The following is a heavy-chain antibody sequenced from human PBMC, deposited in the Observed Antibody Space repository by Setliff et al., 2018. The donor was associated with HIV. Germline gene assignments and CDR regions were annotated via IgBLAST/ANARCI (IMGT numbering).Heavy chain of an antibody. CDR3: ARRSGWYDY. Sequence: LSLTCVVSGYSISSGYYWGWIRQPPGKGLEWIGSIYHSGSTYYNPSLKSRVTISVDTSKNQFSLKLSSVTAADTAVYYCARRSGWYDYWGQGTLVTVSS. V-gene: IGHV4-38-2*01. J-gene: IGHJ4*02. CDR2: IYHSGST. D-gene: IGHD6-19*01. CDR1: GYSISSGYY.